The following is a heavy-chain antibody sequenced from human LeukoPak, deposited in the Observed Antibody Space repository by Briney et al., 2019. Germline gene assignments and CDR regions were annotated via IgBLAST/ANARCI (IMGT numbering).Heavy chain of an antibody. CDR3: ARVYYASWSGQPLSQHWLDP. Sequence: GGSLRLSCTASGFTFRDYYVTWIRQAPGKGLEWVSYIRNTGSSTAYADSLKRRFAISRDNAKNSLYLQMNGLRVEDTAVYYCARVYYASWSGQPLSQHWLDPWGQGTLVTVSS. CDR1: GFTFRDYY. CDR2: IRNTGSST. J-gene: IGHJ5*02. D-gene: IGHD3-3*01. V-gene: IGHV3-11*04.